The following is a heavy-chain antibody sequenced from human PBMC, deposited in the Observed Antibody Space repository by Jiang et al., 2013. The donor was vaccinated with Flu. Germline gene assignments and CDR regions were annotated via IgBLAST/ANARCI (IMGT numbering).Heavy chain of an antibody. J-gene: IGHJ4*02. D-gene: IGHD3-3*01. CDR3: ARVKANYDFWSGAFDY. CDR2: INSSGTSA. CDR1: GYTFANYK. V-gene: IGHV1-46*01. Sequence: QLVESGAEVKKPGASVKVSCKASGYTFANYKMHWVRQAPGQGLEWLGIINSSGTSASYAQKFQGRVTMTRDTSTSTVYMELSSLRSEDTAVYYCARVKANYDFWSGAFDYWGQGTLVTVSS.